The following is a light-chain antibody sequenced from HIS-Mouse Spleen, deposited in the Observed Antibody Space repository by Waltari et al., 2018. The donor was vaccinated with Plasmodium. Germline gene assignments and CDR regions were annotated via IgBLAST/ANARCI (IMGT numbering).Light chain of an antibody. CDR1: SLRSYY. CDR3: NSRDSSGNHQV. V-gene: IGLV3-19*01. Sequence: SSELTLDPAVSVALGQTVRITCQGDSLRSYYASWYQQKPGQAPVLVIYGKTNRPSGIPDRFSGSSSGNTASLTITGAQAEDEADYYCNSRDSSGNHQVFGGGTKLTVL. CDR2: GKT. J-gene: IGLJ3*02.